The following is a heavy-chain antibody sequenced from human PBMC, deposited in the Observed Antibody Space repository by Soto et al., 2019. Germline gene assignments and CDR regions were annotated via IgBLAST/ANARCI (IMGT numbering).Heavy chain of an antibody. V-gene: IGHV5-51*01. Sequence: PGESLKISCKGSGYSFTTYWIGWVRQMPGKGLEWMGIIYPGDSGTRYSPSFQGQVTISVDKSISTAYLQWSSLKASDTAIYYCARQGYNYGYGAFDIWGQGTMVTVSS. D-gene: IGHD5-18*01. CDR1: GYSFTTYW. J-gene: IGHJ3*02. CDR3: ARQGYNYGYGAFDI. CDR2: IYPGDSGT.